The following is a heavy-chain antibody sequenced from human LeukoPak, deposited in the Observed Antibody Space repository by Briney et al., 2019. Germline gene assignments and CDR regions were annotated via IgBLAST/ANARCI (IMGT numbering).Heavy chain of an antibody. V-gene: IGHV1-2*02. D-gene: IGHD3-10*01. CDR2: INPNSGGT. CDR3: ARDADYGSGSYRREKYYYYYMDV. Sequence: ASVKVSCKASGYTFTGYYMHWVRQAPGQGLEWMGWINPNSGGTNYAQKFQGRVTMTRDTSISTAYMELSRLRSDDTAVYYCARDADYGSGSYRREKYYYYYMDVWGKGTTVTVSS. CDR1: GYTFTGYY. J-gene: IGHJ6*03.